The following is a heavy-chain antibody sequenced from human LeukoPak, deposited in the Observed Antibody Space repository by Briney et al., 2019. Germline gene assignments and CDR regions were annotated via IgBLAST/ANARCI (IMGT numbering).Heavy chain of an antibody. V-gene: IGHV3-23*01. CDR3: AKAKVQYYDLFDI. Sequence: PGGSLRLSCTASGFTFSSYAMSWVRQAPGKGLEWVSAISGSGGSTYYADSVKGRFTISRDNSKNTLYLQMNSLRAEDTAVYYCAKAKVQYYDLFDIWGQGTMVTVSS. D-gene: IGHD3-22*01. J-gene: IGHJ3*02. CDR2: ISGSGGST. CDR1: GFTFSSYA.